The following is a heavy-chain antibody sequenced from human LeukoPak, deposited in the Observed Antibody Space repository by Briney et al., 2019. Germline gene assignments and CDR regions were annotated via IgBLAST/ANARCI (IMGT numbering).Heavy chain of an antibody. Sequence: SETLSLTCAVYGGSFSGYYWSWIRQPPGKGLEWIGEINHSGSTNYNPSLKSRVTISVDASKNQSSLKLSSVTAADTAVYYCARARTDQLLYDYWGQGTLVTVSS. D-gene: IGHD2-2*02. CDR1: GGSFSGYY. J-gene: IGHJ4*02. CDR3: ARARTDQLLYDY. V-gene: IGHV4-34*01. CDR2: INHSGST.